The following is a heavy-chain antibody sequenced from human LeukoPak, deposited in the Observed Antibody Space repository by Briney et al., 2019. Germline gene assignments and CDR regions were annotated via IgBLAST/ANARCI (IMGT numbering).Heavy chain of an antibody. CDR2: INHSGST. CDR3: ARGFGVWRRTTYYYYMDV. D-gene: IGHD6-25*01. CDR1: GGSFSGYY. V-gene: IGHV4-34*01. Sequence: SETLSLTCAVYGGSFSGYYWSWIRQPPGKGLEWIGEINHSGSTNYNPSLKSRVTISVDTSKNQFSLKLSSVTAADTAVYYCARGFGVWRRTTYYYYMDVWGKGTTVTVSS. J-gene: IGHJ6*03.